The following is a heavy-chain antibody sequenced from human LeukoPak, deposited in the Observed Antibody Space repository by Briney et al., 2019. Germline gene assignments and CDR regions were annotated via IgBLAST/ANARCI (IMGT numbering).Heavy chain of an antibody. J-gene: IGHJ5*02. CDR1: GDSISSGDYY. CDR2: ISSSGST. V-gene: IGHV4-61*02. CDR3: AREAYYYDSSGGFDP. D-gene: IGHD3-22*01. Sequence: SETLSLTCTVSGDSISSGDYYWSWIRPPAGKGLEGIGRISSSGSTNYNPSLKSRVTISVDTSKNRFSLKLSSVTAADTAVYYCAREAYYYDSSGGFDPWGQGTLVTVSS.